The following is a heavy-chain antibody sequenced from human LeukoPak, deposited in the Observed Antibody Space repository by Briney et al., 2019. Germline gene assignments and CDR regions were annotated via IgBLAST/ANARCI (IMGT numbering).Heavy chain of an antibody. Sequence: GGSLRLSCAASGFTFSSYWMSWVRQAPGKGLEWVANIQPDGTKQYYVDSVKGRFTISRDNSKNTLYLQMNSLRAEDTAVYYCAKDKIAVAGIVDYWGQGTLVTVSS. V-gene: IGHV3-7*03. CDR1: GFTFSSYW. J-gene: IGHJ4*02. D-gene: IGHD6-19*01. CDR2: IQPDGTKQ. CDR3: AKDKIAVAGIVDY.